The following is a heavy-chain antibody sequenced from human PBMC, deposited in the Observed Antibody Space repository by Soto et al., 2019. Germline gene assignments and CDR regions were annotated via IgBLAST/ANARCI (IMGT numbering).Heavy chain of an antibody. CDR1: GFTLSGYA. CDR3: ARHARPDCYYMDV. Sequence: EVQLAESGGGLAQPGGSLRLSCAASGFTLSGYAMDWVRQAPGKRLEYVSGVSSNGVGTYYANSVQGRFTISRDNSKNTVYLQKASLRPDDMAVYYCARHARPDCYYMDVWCKGTKVTVSS. V-gene: IGHV3-64*01. J-gene: IGHJ6*03. CDR2: VSSNGVGT. D-gene: IGHD6-6*01.